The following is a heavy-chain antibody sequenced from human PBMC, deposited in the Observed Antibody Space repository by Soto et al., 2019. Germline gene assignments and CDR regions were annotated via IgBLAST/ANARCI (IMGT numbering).Heavy chain of an antibody. V-gene: IGHV1-18*01. J-gene: IGHJ4*02. D-gene: IGHD6-19*01. CDR2: ISAYNGNT. CDR1: GYAFTSYG. CDR3: GRSYLAVAPFIL. Sequence: ASVKVSCKASGYAFTSYGISWVRQAPGQGLEWMGWISAYNGNTNYAQKLQGRVTMTTDTSTSTAYMELRSLRSDDTAVYYCGRSYLAVAPFILWGQGTLVTVSS.